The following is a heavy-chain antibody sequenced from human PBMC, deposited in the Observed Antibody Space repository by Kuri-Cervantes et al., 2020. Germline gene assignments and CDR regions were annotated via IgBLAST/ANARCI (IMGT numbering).Heavy chain of an antibody. V-gene: IGHV1-2*02. Sequence: ASVKVSCKASGYTFTGYYMHWVRQAPGQGLEWMGWINPNSGGTNYAQKFQGRVTMTRDTSTSTVYMELSSPRSEDTAVYYCARALNSNSAFDIWGQGTMVTVSS. CDR1: GYTFTGYY. D-gene: IGHD2/OR15-2a*01. CDR3: ARALNSNSAFDI. J-gene: IGHJ3*02. CDR2: INPNSGGT.